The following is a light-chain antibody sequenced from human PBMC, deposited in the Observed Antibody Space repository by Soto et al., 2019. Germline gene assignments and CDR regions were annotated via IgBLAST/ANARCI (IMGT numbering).Light chain of an antibody. CDR2: GAS. J-gene: IGKJ1*01. V-gene: IGKV3-15*01. CDR1: QDIGID. CDR3: QQYHDWPWT. Sequence: DIVMTQSPATLSVSPGQRATVSCRASQDIGIDLAWYQQKPGQAPRLLIYGASTRATDTPARFSGSGSGTECTLTINGLQSEDFAVDHCQQYHDWPWTFGQGTKVEI.